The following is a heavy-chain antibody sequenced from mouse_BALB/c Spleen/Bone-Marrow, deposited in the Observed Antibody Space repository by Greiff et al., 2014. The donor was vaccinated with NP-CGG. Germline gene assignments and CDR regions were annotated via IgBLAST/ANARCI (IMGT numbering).Heavy chain of an antibody. CDR1: GFTFSSYG. J-gene: IGHJ4*01. D-gene: IGHD1-1*01. CDR3: ASTITTVVAEDAMDY. Sequence: EVKLMESGGDLVKPGGSLKLSCAASGFTFSSYGMSWVRQTPDKRLEWVATISSGGSYTYYPDSVKGRFTISRDNAKSTLYLQMSSLKSEDTAMYYCASTITTVVAEDAMDYWGQGTSVTVSS. V-gene: IGHV5-6*01. CDR2: ISSGGSYT.